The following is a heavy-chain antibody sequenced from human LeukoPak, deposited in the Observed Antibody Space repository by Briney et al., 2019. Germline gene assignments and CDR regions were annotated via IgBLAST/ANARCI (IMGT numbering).Heavy chain of an antibody. V-gene: IGHV1-2*04. CDR1: GYTFTGYY. CDR3: ATFYRYYGSGSYLAFDI. J-gene: IGHJ3*02. CDR2: INPNSGGT. Sequence: ASVKVSCKASGYTFTGYYMHWVRQAPGQGLEWVGWINPNSGGTNYAQKFQGWVTMTRDTSISTAYMELSRLRSEDTAVYYCATFYRYYGSGSYLAFDIWGQGTMVTVSS. D-gene: IGHD3-10*01.